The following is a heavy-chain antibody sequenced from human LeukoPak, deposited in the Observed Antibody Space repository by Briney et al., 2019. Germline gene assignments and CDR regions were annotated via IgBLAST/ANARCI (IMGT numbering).Heavy chain of an antibody. V-gene: IGHV1-46*01. D-gene: IGHD1-26*01. CDR2: INPSGSST. CDR3: ARPRRAGRYSGWFGP. CDR1: GYTFTIYY. Sequence: GASVKVSCKASGYTFTIYYMHWGLQAPGQGREWMGIINPSGSSTSCAQKFQGRVTITRDTSTTTVYMEMSSLRSEDTAVYYCARPRRAGRYSGWFGPWGQGTLVTVSS. J-gene: IGHJ5*02.